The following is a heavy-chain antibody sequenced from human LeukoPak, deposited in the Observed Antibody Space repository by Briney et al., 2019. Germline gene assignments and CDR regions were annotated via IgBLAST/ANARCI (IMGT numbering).Heavy chain of an antibody. CDR1: GFTFSSYG. CDR2: ISYDGSNK. Sequence: GGSLRLSCAASGFTFSSYGMHWVRQAPGKGLEWVAVISYDGSNKYYADSVKGRFTISKDNSKNALYLQMNSLRAEDTAVYYCAKSYFGSGSYYSGWGQGILVTVSS. CDR3: AKSYFGSGSYYSG. J-gene: IGHJ4*02. V-gene: IGHV3-30*18. D-gene: IGHD3-10*01.